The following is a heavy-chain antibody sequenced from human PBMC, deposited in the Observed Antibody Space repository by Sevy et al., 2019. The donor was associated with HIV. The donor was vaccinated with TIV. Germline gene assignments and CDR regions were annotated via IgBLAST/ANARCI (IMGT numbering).Heavy chain of an antibody. CDR3: ARREGYSSSWYYFDY. V-gene: IGHV1-69*13. CDR2: IIPIFGTA. CDR1: GGTFSSYA. Sequence: ASVKVSCKASGGTFSSYAISWVRQAPGQGLEWMGGIIPIFGTANYAQKFQGRVTITADESTGTANMELSSLRSEDTDVYYCARREGYSSSWYYFDYWGQGTLVTVSS. D-gene: IGHD6-13*01. J-gene: IGHJ4*02.